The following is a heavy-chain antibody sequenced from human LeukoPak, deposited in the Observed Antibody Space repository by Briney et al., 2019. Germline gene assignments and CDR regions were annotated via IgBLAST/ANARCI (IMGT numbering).Heavy chain of an antibody. V-gene: IGHV4-34*01. J-gene: IGHJ4*02. CDR1: GGSFSGYY. Sequence: SSETLSLTCAVYGGSFSGYYWSWIRQPPGKGLEWIGSIYHSGSTYYNPSLKSRVTISVDTSKNQFSLKLSSVTAADTAVYYCARDLREGFDYWGQGTLVTVSS. CDR2: IYHSGST. CDR3: ARDLREGFDY.